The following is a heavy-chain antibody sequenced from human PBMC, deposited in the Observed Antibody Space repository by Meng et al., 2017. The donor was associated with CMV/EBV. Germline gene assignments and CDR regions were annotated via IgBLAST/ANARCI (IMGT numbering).Heavy chain of an antibody. J-gene: IGHJ4*02. CDR3: ASHGGY. D-gene: IGHD3-16*01. Sequence: GGSLRLSCAASAFTYINYWMMWVRQAPGKGLEWVANINQDGSDKYYVGSVKGRFTISGDNAEKSLYLQMSSLRAEDTAVYYCASHGGYWGQGTLVTVSS. CDR2: INQDGSDK. CDR1: AFTYINYW. V-gene: IGHV3-7*01.